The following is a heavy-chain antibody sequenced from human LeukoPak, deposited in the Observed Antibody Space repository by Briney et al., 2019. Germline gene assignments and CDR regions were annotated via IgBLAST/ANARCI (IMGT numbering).Heavy chain of an antibody. CDR3: ARGGAYYDFWSGYSHPPQESWFDP. J-gene: IGHJ5*02. V-gene: IGHV4-34*01. CDR2: INHSGST. Sequence: SETLSLTCAVYGGSFSGYYWSWIRQPPGKGLEWIGEINHSGSTNYNPSLKSRVTISVDTSKNQFSLKLSSVTAVDTAVYYCARGGAYYDFWSGYSHPPQESWFDPWGQGTLVTVSS. CDR1: GGSFSGYY. D-gene: IGHD3-3*01.